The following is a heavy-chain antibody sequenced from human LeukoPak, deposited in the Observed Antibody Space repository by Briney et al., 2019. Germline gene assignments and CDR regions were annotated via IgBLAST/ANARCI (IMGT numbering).Heavy chain of an antibody. CDR2: FDPEDGET. CDR1: GYTLTELS. V-gene: IGHV1-24*01. J-gene: IGHJ4*02. CDR3: ATASQWELLVGYFDY. D-gene: IGHD1-26*01. Sequence: ASVKVSCKVSGYTLTELSMHWVPQAPGKGLEWIGGFDPEDGETIYAQKFQGRVTMTEDTSTDTAYMELSSLRSEDTAVYYCATASQWELLVGYFDYWGQGTLVTVSS.